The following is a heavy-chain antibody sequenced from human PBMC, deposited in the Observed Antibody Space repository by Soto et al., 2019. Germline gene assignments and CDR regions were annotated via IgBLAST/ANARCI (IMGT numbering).Heavy chain of an antibody. CDR1: GGSISPYY. V-gene: IGHV4-59*08. CDR3: ARLGGFFQALDS. CDR2: IYFGGTT. Sequence: SETLSLTCTVSGGSISPYYWSWIRQLPGKGLEWIGYIYFGGTTKYNPSLKSRVSMSVDTSKNQFSLKLTSVTAADTAVYYCARLGGFFQALDSWGQGTLVTVSS. J-gene: IGHJ4*02. D-gene: IGHD2-15*01.